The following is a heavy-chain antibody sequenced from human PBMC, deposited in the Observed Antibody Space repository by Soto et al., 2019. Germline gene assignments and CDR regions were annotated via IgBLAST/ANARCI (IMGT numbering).Heavy chain of an antibody. CDR2: IYYSGST. D-gene: IGHD3-22*01. CDR3: ARAEDSSGYLFDY. Sequence: QVQLQESGPGLVKPSQTLSLTCTVSGGSISSGGYYWSWIRQHPGKGLEWIGYIYYSGSTYYNPSLKSRVTISVDMSKNQFSLKLSSVTAADTAVYYCARAEDSSGYLFDYWGQGTLVTVSS. CDR1: GGSISSGGYY. J-gene: IGHJ4*02. V-gene: IGHV4-31*03.